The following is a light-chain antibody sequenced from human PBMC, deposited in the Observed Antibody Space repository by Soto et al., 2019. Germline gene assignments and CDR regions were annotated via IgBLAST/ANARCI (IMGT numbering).Light chain of an antibody. V-gene: IGKV3-11*01. CDR3: QQRTNWPPLT. CDR2: DAS. Sequence: EIVVTQSPAPLSLSPGERATLSCRASQSVSSYLAWYQQRPGQAPRLLIYDASNRATGIPARFSGSGSGTDFTLTISSLEPEDFAVYYCQQRTNWPPLTFGGGTKVEIK. J-gene: IGKJ4*01. CDR1: QSVSSY.